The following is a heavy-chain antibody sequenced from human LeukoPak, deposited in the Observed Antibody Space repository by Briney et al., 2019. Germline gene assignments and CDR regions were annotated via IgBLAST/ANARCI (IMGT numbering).Heavy chain of an antibody. V-gene: IGHV4-39*07. Sequence: SETLSLTCTVSGGSISSSSYYWGWIRQPPGKGLEWIGEINHSGGTNYNPSLKSRVTISVDTSKNQFSLKLSSVTAADTAVYYCATDLMRQWLVRGWFENWGQGTLVTVSS. J-gene: IGHJ5*02. CDR2: INHSGGT. D-gene: IGHD6-19*01. CDR1: GGSISSSSYY. CDR3: ATDLMRQWLVRGWFEN.